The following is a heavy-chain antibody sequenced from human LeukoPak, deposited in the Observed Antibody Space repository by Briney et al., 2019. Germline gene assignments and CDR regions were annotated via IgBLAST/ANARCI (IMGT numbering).Heavy chain of an antibody. Sequence: ASVKVSCKASGYTFTSYGISWVRQAPGQGLEWMGWISAYNGNTNYAQKLQGRVTMTTDTSTSTAYMELRSLRSDDTAVYYCARLDYYDSSGYLLPFGYWGQGTLVTVSS. CDR2: ISAYNGNT. CDR1: GYTFTSYG. CDR3: ARLDYYDSSGYLLPFGY. D-gene: IGHD3-22*01. V-gene: IGHV1-18*01. J-gene: IGHJ4*02.